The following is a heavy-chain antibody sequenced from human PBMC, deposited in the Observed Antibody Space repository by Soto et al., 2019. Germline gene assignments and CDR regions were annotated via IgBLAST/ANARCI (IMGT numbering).Heavy chain of an antibody. D-gene: IGHD6-6*01. V-gene: IGHV3-49*04. J-gene: IGHJ6*02. CDR1: GFTFRDYA. Sequence: PGGSLRLSCTASGFTFRDYAMSWVRQAPGKGLEWVGFIRSKAYGGTTEYAASVKGRFTISRDDSKSIAYLQMNSLKTEDTAVYYCTRDVSSIAARWRYYYGMDVWGQGTTVTVSS. CDR2: IRSKAYGGTT. CDR3: TRDVSSIAARWRYYYGMDV.